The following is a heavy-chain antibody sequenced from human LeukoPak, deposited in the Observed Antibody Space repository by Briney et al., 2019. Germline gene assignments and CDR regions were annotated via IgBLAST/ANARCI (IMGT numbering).Heavy chain of an antibody. D-gene: IGHD3-10*01. CDR3: TRAESYGSGSYYAPLIDY. V-gene: IGHV1-8*02. CDR1: GYTFTNYY. J-gene: IGHJ4*02. CDR2: VNPNSGNT. Sequence: ASVKVSCKASGYTFTNYYINWVRQAAGQGLEWMGWVNPNSGNTGYSQKFQGRVTMTRNTSKSTAYMELSSLRSEDTAVYYCTRAESYGSGSYYAPLIDYWGQGTLVTVSS.